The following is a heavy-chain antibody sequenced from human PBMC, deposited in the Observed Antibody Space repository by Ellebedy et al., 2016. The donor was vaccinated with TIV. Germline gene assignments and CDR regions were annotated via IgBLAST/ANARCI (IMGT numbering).Heavy chain of an antibody. V-gene: IGHV4-34*01. J-gene: IGHJ4*02. Sequence: MPSETLSLTCAVYGGSFSGYYWSWIRQPPGKGLEWIGEINHSRITNYNPSRKSRVTISVDTSKNQFSLKLSSVTAEDTAVYYCARWVAVAATYCDYWGQGTLVTVSS. CDR1: GGSFSGYY. CDR2: INHSRIT. D-gene: IGHD6-19*01. CDR3: ARWVAVAATYCDY.